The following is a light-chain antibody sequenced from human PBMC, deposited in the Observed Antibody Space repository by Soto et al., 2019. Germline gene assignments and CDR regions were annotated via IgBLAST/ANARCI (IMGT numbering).Light chain of an antibody. J-gene: IGKJ5*01. CDR2: GAS. CDR1: QDVGTY. CDR3: QQGGNWPVT. V-gene: IGKV3D-11*01. Sequence: EIVLTQSPGPLSLSPGERATLSCRASQDVGTYVAWYQVRGGQAPCLLISGASKRATGIPDRINGGGSGADCTLTINSLESGDAAVYFCQQGGNWPVTFGQGTRLEIK.